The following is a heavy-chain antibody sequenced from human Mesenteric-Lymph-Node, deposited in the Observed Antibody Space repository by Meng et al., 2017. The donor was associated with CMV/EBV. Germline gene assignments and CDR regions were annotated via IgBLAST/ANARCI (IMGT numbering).Heavy chain of an antibody. J-gene: IGHJ5*02. D-gene: IGHD2-8*01. CDR3: ARDNFYCTNGVCYHGWFDP. Sequence: FPGYYMHWVRQAPGQGPEWMGWINPNSGGTNYAQKFQGRVTMTRDTSISTAYMELSRLRSGDTAVYYCARDNFYCTNGVCYHGWFDPWGQGTLVTVSS. CDR2: INPNSGGT. V-gene: IGHV1-2*02. CDR1: FPGYY.